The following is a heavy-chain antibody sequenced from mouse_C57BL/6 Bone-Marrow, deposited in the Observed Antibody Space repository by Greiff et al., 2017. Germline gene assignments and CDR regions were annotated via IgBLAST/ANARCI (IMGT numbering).Heavy chain of an antibody. D-gene: IGHD2-2*01. J-gene: IGHJ3*01. V-gene: IGHV1-81*01. CDR2: IHPRSGNT. CDR3: ARAGLRRRPGFAY. CDR1: GYTFTSYG. Sequence: VKLQESGAELARPGASVKLSCKASGYTFTSYGISWVKQRTGQGLEWIGEIHPRSGNTYYNEKFKGKATLTADKSSSTAYMELRSLTSEDSAVYFCARAGLRRRPGFAYWGQGTLVTVSA.